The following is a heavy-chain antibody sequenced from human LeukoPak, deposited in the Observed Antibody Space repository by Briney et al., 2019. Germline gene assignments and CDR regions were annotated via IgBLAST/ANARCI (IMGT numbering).Heavy chain of an antibody. CDR1: GGSISSYY. D-gene: IGHD3-22*01. J-gene: IGHJ5*01. Sequence: SETLSLTCTVSGGSISSYYWSWIRQPAGKGLEWIGRIYTSGSTNYNPSLKSRVTMSVDTSKNQFSLKLNSVTAADTAAYYCARDSYYYDSSGYSSITPDSWGQGTPVTVSS. CDR2: IYTSGST. V-gene: IGHV4-4*07. CDR3: ARDSYYYDSSGYSSITPDS.